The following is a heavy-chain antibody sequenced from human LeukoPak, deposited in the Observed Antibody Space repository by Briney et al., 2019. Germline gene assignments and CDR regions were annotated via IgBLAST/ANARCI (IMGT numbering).Heavy chain of an antibody. Sequence: SGGSLRLSCAASGFTFSSYEMSWVRQAPGKGLEWVGRIKSKTDGGTTDNAAPVKGRFTISRDDSKNTLFLQMNSLKTEDTAVYYCTGHQVAKVRSPKKITPPSYYYYYYKDVWGKGTTVTVSS. CDR2: IKSKTDGGTT. CDR1: GFTFSSYE. J-gene: IGHJ6*03. V-gene: IGHV3-15*01. CDR3: TGHQVAKVRSPKKITPPSYYYYYYKDV. D-gene: IGHD5-12*01.